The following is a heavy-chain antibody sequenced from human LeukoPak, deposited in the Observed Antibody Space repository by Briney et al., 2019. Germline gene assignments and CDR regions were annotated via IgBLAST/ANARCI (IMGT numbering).Heavy chain of an antibody. V-gene: IGHV3-23*01. CDR1: GFTFSSYA. J-gene: IGHJ4*02. CDR2: ISGSGGST. Sequence: GGSLRLSCAASGFTFSSYAMSWVRQAPGKGLEWVSAISGSGGSTYYADSVKGRFTISRDNSKNTLYLQMNSLRAEDTAVYYCAKGGYCSSTICYLDYWGQGTLVTVSS. CDR3: AKGGYCSSTICYLDY. D-gene: IGHD2-2*01.